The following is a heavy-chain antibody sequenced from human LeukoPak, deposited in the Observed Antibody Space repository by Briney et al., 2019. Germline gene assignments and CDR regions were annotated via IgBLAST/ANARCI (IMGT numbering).Heavy chain of an antibody. Sequence: GGSLRLSCTASGFTVSSDYMSWVRQAPGKGLEWVSVVYSGGNTYYADSVKGRFTISRDNSKNTLYLQMNSLRAEDTAVYYCAREAVTRNYFDYWGQGTLVTVSS. V-gene: IGHV3-66*01. CDR2: VYSGGNT. D-gene: IGHD4-17*01. CDR3: AREAVTRNYFDY. J-gene: IGHJ4*02. CDR1: GFTVSSDY.